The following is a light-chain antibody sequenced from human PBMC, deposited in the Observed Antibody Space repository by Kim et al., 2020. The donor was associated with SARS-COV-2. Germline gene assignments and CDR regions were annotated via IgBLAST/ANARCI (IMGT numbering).Light chain of an antibody. Sequence: SYELTQPPSVSVSPGQTASITCSGDKLGTKYVCWYQQRPGQSPVLVIYQDNQRPSGIPGRFSGSNSGNTATLTISETQALDEADYYCQAWDSTSVLFGGGTQLTVL. V-gene: IGLV3-1*01. CDR1: KLGTKY. CDR3: QAWDSTSVL. J-gene: IGLJ2*01. CDR2: QDN.